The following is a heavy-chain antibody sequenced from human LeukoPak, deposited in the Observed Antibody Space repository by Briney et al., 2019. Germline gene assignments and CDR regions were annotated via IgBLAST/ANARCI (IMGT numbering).Heavy chain of an antibody. Sequence: PGGSLRLSCGASGFTFSSYWMSWVRQAPGKGLEWVANIKQDGSDKYYVDSVKGRFTISRDNAKNSLYLQMNSLRAEDTAVYYCARSLGYCSAGSCFPFDYWGQGTLVTVSS. V-gene: IGHV3-7*05. CDR3: ARSLGYCSAGSCFPFDY. CDR1: GFTFSSYW. CDR2: IKQDGSDK. J-gene: IGHJ4*02. D-gene: IGHD2-15*01.